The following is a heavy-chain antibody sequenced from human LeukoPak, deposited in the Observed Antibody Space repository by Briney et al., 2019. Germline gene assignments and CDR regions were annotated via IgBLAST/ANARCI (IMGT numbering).Heavy chain of an antibody. V-gene: IGHV3-48*03. CDR3: ARDRLLGWFDP. CDR2: ISSSGSTI. D-gene: IGHD5-12*01. J-gene: IGHJ5*02. Sequence: PGGSLRLSCAASGFTFSSYEMNWVRQAPGKGLEWVSYISSSGSTIYYADSVKGRFTISRDNAKNSLYLQMNSLRAEDTAVYYCARDRLLGWFDPWGQGTLVTVSS. CDR1: GFTFSSYE.